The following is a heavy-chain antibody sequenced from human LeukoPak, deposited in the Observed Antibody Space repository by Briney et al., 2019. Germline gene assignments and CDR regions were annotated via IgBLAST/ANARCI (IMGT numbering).Heavy chain of an antibody. J-gene: IGHJ5*02. D-gene: IGHD6-13*01. CDR1: GGSISSSSYY. CDR3: ARRSSSWYSRFDP. Sequence: SETLSLTCTVSGGSISSSSYYWGWIRQPPGKGLEWIGSIYYSGITYYNPSLKSRVTISVDTSKNQFSLKLSSVTAADTAVYYCARRSSSWYSRFDPWGQGTLVTVSS. V-gene: IGHV4-39*01. CDR2: IYYSGIT.